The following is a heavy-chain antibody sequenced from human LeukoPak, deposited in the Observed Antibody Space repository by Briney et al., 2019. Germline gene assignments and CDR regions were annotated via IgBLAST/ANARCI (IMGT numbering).Heavy chain of an antibody. J-gene: IGHJ4*02. CDR3: ARGYGSGDCLEY. D-gene: IGHD3-10*01. V-gene: IGHV3-48*01. Sequence: PGGSLRLSCAASGFTFSSYSMNWVRQAPGKELEWVSNIDSSSSTIYYGDSVKGRFTISRDNAKNSLYLQMNSLRAEDTAVYFCARGYGSGDCLEYWGQGTLVTVSS. CDR2: IDSSSSTI. CDR1: GFTFSSYS.